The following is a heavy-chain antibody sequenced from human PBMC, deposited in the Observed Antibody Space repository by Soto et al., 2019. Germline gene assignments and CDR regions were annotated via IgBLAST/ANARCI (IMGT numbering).Heavy chain of an antibody. CDR1: GFTFNSYA. CDR3: AKDRTSKTRAFDY. Sequence: GGSLRLSCSASGFTFNSYAMHWVRQAPGKGLEYVSGISSNGGSTYYADSVTGRFTISRDNSKNTLYLQMNSLRVEDTAVYYCAKDRTSKTRAFDYWGQGNLVTVSS. V-gene: IGHV3-64D*08. J-gene: IGHJ4*02. CDR2: ISSNGGST.